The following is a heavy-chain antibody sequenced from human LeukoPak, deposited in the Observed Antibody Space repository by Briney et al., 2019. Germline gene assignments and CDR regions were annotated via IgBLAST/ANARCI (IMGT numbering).Heavy chain of an antibody. Sequence: TGGSLRLSCAASGSTFSSYAMHWVRQAPGKGLEWVAVISYDGSNKYYADSVKGRFTISRDNSKNTLYLQMNSLRPDDTAVFYCAKERYGSGWAAGDYWGQGTLVTVFS. V-gene: IGHV3-30-3*01. CDR2: ISYDGSNK. D-gene: IGHD6-19*01. CDR3: AKERYGSGWAAGDY. CDR1: GSTFSSYA. J-gene: IGHJ4*02.